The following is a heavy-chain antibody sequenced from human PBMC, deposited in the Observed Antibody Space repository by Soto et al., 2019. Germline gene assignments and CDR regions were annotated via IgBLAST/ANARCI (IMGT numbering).Heavy chain of an antibody. CDR2: IIPIFGTA. CDR1: GGTFSTYA. V-gene: IGHV1-69*13. CDR3: AREIFGVIISGGRDAFDI. D-gene: IGHD3-3*01. J-gene: IGHJ3*02. Sequence: SVKVSCKASGGTFSTYAISWVRQAPGQGLEWMGGIIPIFGTAKYAQKFQGRVTITADESTSTAYMELSSLRSGDTAVYYCAREIFGVIISGGRDAFDIWGQGTMVTVSS.